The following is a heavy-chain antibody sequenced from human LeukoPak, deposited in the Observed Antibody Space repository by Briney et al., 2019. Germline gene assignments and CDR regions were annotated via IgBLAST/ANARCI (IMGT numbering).Heavy chain of an antibody. CDR1: GGSISSYY. CDR3: ARYCYCDSSPLRYFDY. V-gene: IGHV4-59*08. CDR2: IYYSGST. D-gene: IGHD3-22*01. J-gene: IGHJ4*02. Sequence: PSETLSLTCTVSGGSISSYYWSWIRQPPGKGLEWIGYIYYSGSTNYNPSLKSRVTISVDTSKNQFSLKLSSVTAADTAVYYCARYCYCDSSPLRYFDYWGQGTLVTVSS.